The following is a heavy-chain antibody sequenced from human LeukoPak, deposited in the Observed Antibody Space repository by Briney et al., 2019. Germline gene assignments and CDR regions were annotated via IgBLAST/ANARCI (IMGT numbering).Heavy chain of an antibody. V-gene: IGHV1-18*01. CDR1: GYTFTSYG. CDR2: ISAYNGNT. CDR3: ARVTWFGELTYWFDP. J-gene: IGHJ5*02. D-gene: IGHD3-10*01. Sequence: GASVKVSCKASGYTFTSYGISWVRQAPGQGLEWMGWISAYNGNTNYAQKLQGRVTMTTDTSTSTAYMELRSLRSDDTAVYYCARVTWFGELTYWFDPWGQGTLVTVSS.